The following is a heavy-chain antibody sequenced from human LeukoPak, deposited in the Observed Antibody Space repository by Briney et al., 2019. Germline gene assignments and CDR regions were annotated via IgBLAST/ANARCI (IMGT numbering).Heavy chain of an antibody. D-gene: IGHD3-22*01. CDR1: GGSLYISHS. Sequence: SETLSLTRALSGGSLYISHSWSWVRQSPGKGLEWIDITYHSDYTNYNPSLKSRATISVDKSKNQLSLKVTSVTAADKAMYYCARAQYYDSSGYYGYWGQGTLVTVSS. CDR3: ARAQYYDSSGYYGY. J-gene: IGHJ4*02. V-gene: IGHV4-4*02. CDR2: TYHSDYT.